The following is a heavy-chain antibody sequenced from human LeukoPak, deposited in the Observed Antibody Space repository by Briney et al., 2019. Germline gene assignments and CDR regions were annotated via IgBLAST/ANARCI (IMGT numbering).Heavy chain of an antibody. CDR3: ARLYLWGGGAHLARDY. J-gene: IGHJ4*02. CDR2: IYYSGST. Sequence: SETLSLTCTVSGGSISSYYWSWIRQPPGKGLEWIGSIYYSGSTYYNPSLKSRVTISVDTSKNQFSLKLSSVTAADTAVYYCARLYLWGGGAHLARDYWGQGTLVTVSS. D-gene: IGHD2-21*01. CDR1: GGSISSYY. V-gene: IGHV4-39*01.